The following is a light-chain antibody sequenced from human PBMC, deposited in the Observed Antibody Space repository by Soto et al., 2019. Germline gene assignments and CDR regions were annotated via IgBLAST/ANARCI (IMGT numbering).Light chain of an antibody. J-gene: IGKJ4*01. Sequence: VLASCLATLSVSCREGAGLCWGASQSVSNKLAWYQQKPGQAHRLLIHATSTRATGIQARFSGSGSGTEFTLTIRSLQSEDFAVYYCQQYNNWPLTFGGGTKVDIK. CDR2: ATS. CDR3: QQYNNWPLT. CDR1: QSVSNK. V-gene: IGKV3-15*01.